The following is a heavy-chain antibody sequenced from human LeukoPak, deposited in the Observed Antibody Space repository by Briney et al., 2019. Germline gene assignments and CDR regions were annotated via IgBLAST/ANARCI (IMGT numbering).Heavy chain of an antibody. CDR1: GFTFTTYG. CDR3: ASGRREEQQLVAD. J-gene: IGHJ4*02. V-gene: IGHV3-33*08. CDR2: IWYDGSNK. D-gene: IGHD6-13*01. Sequence: PGGSLRLSCAASGFTFTTYGMHWVRQAPGKGLEWVAVIWYDGSNKYYADSVKGRFTISRDNSKNTLYLQMNSLRAEDTAVYYCASGRREEQQLVADWGQGTLVTVSS.